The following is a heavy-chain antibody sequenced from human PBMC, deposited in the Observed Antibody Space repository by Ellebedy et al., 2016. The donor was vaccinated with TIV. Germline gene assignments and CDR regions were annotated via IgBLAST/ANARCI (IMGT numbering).Heavy chain of an antibody. J-gene: IGHJ4*02. V-gene: IGHV4-31*03. D-gene: IGHD2-15*01. CDR3: VRAGGGAGGY. CDR1: GDSITSGNYY. Sequence: SETLSLTXTVSGDSITSGNYYCSWVRQHPGKGLEWIGSIFYSGTTYFNPSLKSRVTVSADTSMHHFSLILNSVTAADTAVYYCVRAGGGAGGYWGQGTLVTVSS. CDR2: IFYSGTT.